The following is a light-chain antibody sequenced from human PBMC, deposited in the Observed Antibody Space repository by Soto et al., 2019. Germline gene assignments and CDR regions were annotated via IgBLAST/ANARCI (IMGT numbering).Light chain of an antibody. J-gene: IGLJ3*02. CDR2: EVN. V-gene: IGLV2-14*01. Sequence: QSALTQPASVSGSPGQSITISCTGTSSDIGGYNFVSWYQQHPGKAPKLLIYEVNNRPSGVSDRFSGSKSGNTASLTISGLQAEDEGDYYCDSYTSSSTVVFGGGTKVTVL. CDR1: SSDIGGYNF. CDR3: DSYTSSSTVV.